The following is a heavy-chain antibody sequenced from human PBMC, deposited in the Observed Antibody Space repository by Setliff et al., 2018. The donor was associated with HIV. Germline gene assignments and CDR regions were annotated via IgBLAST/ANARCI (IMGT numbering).Heavy chain of an antibody. Sequence: ASVKVSCKASGYTFTNYGISWVRQAPGQGPEWMGWIKTDNGDTQYSQKFRDRVTITRDTSADTVYMELSSLRSEDTAVYYCARDRCNGIKCYLYNWFDPWGQGTLVTVSS. J-gene: IGHJ5*02. CDR1: GYTFTNYG. CDR3: ARDRCNGIKCYLYNWFDP. CDR2: IKTDNGDT. V-gene: IGHV1-3*04. D-gene: IGHD2-15*01.